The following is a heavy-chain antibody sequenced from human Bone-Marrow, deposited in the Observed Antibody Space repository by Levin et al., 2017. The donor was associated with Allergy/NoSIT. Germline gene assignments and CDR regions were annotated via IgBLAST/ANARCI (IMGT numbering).Heavy chain of an antibody. CDR3: ARDYAYNFFDK. CDR1: GFPFEKSW. V-gene: IGHV3-7*03. J-gene: IGHJ4*02. CDR2: IRDDGGEE. D-gene: IGHD5-24*01. Sequence: ASVKVSCAGSGFPFEKSWMSWVRQAPGRGLEWVASIRDDGGEERYSDSVEGRFTISRDNGWKFLYLHLNSLRVEDTAIYYCARDYAYNFFDKWGQGVLVAVPS.